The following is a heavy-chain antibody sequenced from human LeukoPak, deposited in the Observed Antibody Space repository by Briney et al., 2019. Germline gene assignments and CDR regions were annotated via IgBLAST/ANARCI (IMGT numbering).Heavy chain of an antibody. CDR1: GYTFTGYY. D-gene: IGHD6-6*01. V-gene: IGHV1-2*02. J-gene: IGHJ4*02. CDR3: ARAHIAARPPFDY. Sequence: ASVKVSCKASGYTFTGYYMHWVRQAPGQGLEWMGWINPNSGGTNYAQKFQGRVTMTRDTSISTAYMELSRLRSDDTAVYYCARAHIAARPPFDYWGQGTLVTVSS. CDR2: INPNSGGT.